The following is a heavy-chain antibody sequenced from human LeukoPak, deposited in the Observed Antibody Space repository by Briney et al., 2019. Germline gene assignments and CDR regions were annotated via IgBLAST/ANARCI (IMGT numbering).Heavy chain of an antibody. D-gene: IGHD4-11*01. Sequence: ASVKVSCKASGYTFTSYGISWVRQAPGQGLEWMGRINPNSGGTNYAQKFQGRVTMTRDTSISTAYMELSRLRSDDTAVYYCARDITVTTRLGVYYYYYMDVWGKGTTVTVSS. CDR1: GYTFTSYG. V-gene: IGHV1-2*06. CDR3: ARDITVTTRLGVYYYYYMDV. J-gene: IGHJ6*03. CDR2: INPNSGGT.